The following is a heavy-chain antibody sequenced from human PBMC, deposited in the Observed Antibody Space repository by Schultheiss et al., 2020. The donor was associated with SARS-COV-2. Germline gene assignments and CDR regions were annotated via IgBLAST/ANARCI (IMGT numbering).Heavy chain of an antibody. CDR2: ISSSGSTI. CDR3: ASVANGVGSGYYRRFDAFDI. D-gene: IGHD3-22*01. V-gene: IGHV3-11*01. CDR1: GFTFSDYY. Sequence: GGSLRLSCAASGFTFSDYYMSWIRQAPGKGLEWVSYISSSGSTIYYADSVKGRFTISRDNAKNSLYLQMNSLRAEDTAVYYCASVANGVGSGYYRRFDAFDIWGQGTMVTV. J-gene: IGHJ3*02.